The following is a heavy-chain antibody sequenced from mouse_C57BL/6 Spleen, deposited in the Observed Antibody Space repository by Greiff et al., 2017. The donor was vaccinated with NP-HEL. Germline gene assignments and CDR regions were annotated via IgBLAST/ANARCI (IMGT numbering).Heavy chain of an antibody. CDR2: ISSGSSTI. J-gene: IGHJ3*01. Sequence: EVKLMESGGGLVKPGGSLKLSCAASGFTFSDSGMHWVRQAPEKGLEWVAYISSGSSTIYYADTVKGRFTISRDNAKNTLFLQVTSLRSEDTAMYYCARGGSGKGSWFAYWGQGTLVTVSA. D-gene: IGHD4-1*01. CDR1: GFTFSDSG. CDR3: ARGGSGKGSWFAY. V-gene: IGHV5-17*01.